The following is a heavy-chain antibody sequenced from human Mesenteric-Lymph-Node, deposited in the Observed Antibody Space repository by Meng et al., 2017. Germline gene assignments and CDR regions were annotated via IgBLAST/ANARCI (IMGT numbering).Heavy chain of an antibody. D-gene: IGHD6-13*01. J-gene: IGHJ3*01. V-gene: IGHV3-11*01. CDR1: GFTFSDYY. Sequence: GESLKISCAASGFTFSDYYMSWIRQAPGKGLEWVSYISSSGSTIYYADSVKGRFTISRDNAKNSLYLQMNSLRAEDTALYYCAKDLVYSSVWGQGTMVTVSS. CDR2: ISSSGSTI. CDR3: AKDLVYSSV.